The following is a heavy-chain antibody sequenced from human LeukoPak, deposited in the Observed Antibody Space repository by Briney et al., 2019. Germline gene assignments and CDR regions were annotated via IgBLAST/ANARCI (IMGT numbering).Heavy chain of an antibody. V-gene: IGHV3-7*03. CDR2: MNQDGSEK. Sequence: GFLRLSCAASGFTFSSYWMHWVRQAPGKGLEWVANMNQDGSEKYYVDSVKGRFTISRDNAKNSLYLQMNSLRAEDTAVYYCGRAMTDWGQGILVTVSS. D-gene: IGHD2-21*02. J-gene: IGHJ4*02. CDR1: GFTFSSYW. CDR3: GRAMTD.